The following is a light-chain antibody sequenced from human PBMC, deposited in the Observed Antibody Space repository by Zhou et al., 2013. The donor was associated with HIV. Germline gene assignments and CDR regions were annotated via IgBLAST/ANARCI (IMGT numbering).Light chain of an antibody. Sequence: QSVLTQPPSMSGAPGQRVTISCTGSSSNIGANHDVHWYQHLPGTAPKLLIYRNNQRPSGVPDRFSGSKSGTSASLAISGLRSEDEADYYCAAWDDSLSGYVFGTGTKVTVL. CDR2: RNN. CDR1: SSNIGANHD. V-gene: IGLV1-47*01. CDR3: AAWDDSLSGYV. J-gene: IGLJ1*01.